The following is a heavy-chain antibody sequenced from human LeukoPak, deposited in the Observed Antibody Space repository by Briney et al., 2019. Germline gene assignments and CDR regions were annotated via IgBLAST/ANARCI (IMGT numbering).Heavy chain of an antibody. CDR3: ASSTMVRGVIVY. D-gene: IGHD3-10*01. V-gene: IGHV3-53*01. CDR1: GFTVSSNY. J-gene: IGHJ4*02. CDR2: IYSGGST. Sequence: GGSLRLSCAASGFTVSSNYMSWVRQAPGKGLEWVSVIYSGGSTYYADSVKGRFTVSRDNSKNTLYLQMNSLRAEDTAVYYCASSTMVRGVIVYWGQGTLVTVSS.